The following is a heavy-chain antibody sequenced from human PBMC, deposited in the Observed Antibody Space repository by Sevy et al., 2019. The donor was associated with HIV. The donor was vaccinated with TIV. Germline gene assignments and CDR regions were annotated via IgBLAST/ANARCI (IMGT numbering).Heavy chain of an antibody. CDR3: ARNRVRSSGRRLEAFDI. Sequence: SETLSLTCAVSGYSISSSNWWGWNRQPPGKGLEWIGYIYYSGRTYHNPSLKSRVSMSVDTSKNQFSLKLSSVTAVDTAVYYCARNRVRSSGRRLEAFDIWGQGTMVTVSS. V-gene: IGHV4-28*01. D-gene: IGHD3-22*01. CDR2: IYYSGRT. J-gene: IGHJ3*02. CDR1: GYSISSSNW.